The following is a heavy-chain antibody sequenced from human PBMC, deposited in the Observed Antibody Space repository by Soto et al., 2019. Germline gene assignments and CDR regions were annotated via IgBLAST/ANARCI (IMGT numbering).Heavy chain of an antibody. CDR2: IYYSGST. D-gene: IGHD2-2*01. Sequence: PSETLSLTCTVSSASISSSSYTWGWIRQPPGKGLEWIGSIYYSGSTYYNPSLNSRVTVSVDTSKNQFSLKVTSVTAADTAVYYCARLHGYCSSSSCHGHYAMDVWGQGTTVPVSS. CDR1: SASISSSSYT. CDR3: ARLHGYCSSSSCHGHYAMDV. J-gene: IGHJ6*02. V-gene: IGHV4-39*01.